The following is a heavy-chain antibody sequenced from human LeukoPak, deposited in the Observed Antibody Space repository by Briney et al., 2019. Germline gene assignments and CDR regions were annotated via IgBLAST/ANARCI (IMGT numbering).Heavy chain of an antibody. V-gene: IGHV4-34*01. D-gene: IGHD6-6*01. Sequence: PSETLSLTCAVYGGSFSGYYWSWIRQPPGKGLEWIGEINHSGSTNYNPSLKSRVTISVDTSKNQFSLKLSSVTAADTAVYYCARGILRRSIAARPGRLYYFDYWGQGTLVTVSS. CDR3: ARGILRRSIAARPGRLYYFDY. CDR2: INHSGST. J-gene: IGHJ4*02. CDR1: GGSFSGYY.